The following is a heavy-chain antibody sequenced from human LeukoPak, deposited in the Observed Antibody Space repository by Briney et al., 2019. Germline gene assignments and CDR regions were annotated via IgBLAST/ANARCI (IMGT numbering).Heavy chain of an antibody. Sequence: GGSLRLSCAASGFTFSNAWMSWVRQAPGKGLEWVGRIKSKTDGGTTDYAAPVKGRFTISRDDSKNTLYLQMNSLKTEDTAVYYCTTDTVRDGYGDFDYWGQGTLVTVSS. V-gene: IGHV3-15*01. J-gene: IGHJ4*02. CDR3: TTDTVRDGYGDFDY. CDR1: GFTFSNAW. CDR2: IKSKTDGGTT. D-gene: IGHD5-24*01.